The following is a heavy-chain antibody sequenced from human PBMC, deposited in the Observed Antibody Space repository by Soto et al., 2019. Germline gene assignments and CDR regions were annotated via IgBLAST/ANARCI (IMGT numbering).Heavy chain of an antibody. CDR2: IFYSGST. Sequence: QVQLQESGPGLVKPSETLSLTCTVSGGSISSYYWSWIRQPPGKGLECIGYIFYSGSTNYNPSLKSRVTISVDTSKNQFSLKLSSVTAADTAGYYCARAYGLGAFDIWGQGTMVTVSS. D-gene: IGHD3-10*01. CDR3: ARAYGLGAFDI. CDR1: GGSISSYY. J-gene: IGHJ3*02. V-gene: IGHV4-59*08.